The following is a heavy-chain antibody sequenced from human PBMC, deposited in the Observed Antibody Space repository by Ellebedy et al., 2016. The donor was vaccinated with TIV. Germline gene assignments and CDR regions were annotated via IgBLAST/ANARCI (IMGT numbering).Heavy chain of an antibody. CDR3: ATERGHSFRQSLEC. D-gene: IGHD2/OR15-2a*01. CDR2: ITNSASST. V-gene: IGHV3-23*01. Sequence: GESLKISCAASGFTFSGYAMSWVRQAPGKGLEWVSTITNSASSTYYSDSVKGRFTISRDISQNTLYLQMNSLRVEDTALYFCATERGHSFRQSLECWGQGTLVTVSS. J-gene: IGHJ4*02. CDR1: GFTFSGYA.